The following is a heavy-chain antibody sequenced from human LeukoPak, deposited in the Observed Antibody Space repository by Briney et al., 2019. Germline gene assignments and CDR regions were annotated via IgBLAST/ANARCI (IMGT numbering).Heavy chain of an antibody. J-gene: IGHJ4*03. V-gene: IGHV4-34*01. D-gene: IGHD5-24*01. CDR3: ARGATISESGYFDF. CDR2: IDHRGDT. Sequence: SETLSLTCAVSGGSFSRYYWSWIRQSPGKGLEWISEIDHRGDTNYNPSVKSRVTISVDTSKNQFSLKVRSVSAADTAVYYCARGATISESGYFDFGGEGTAVTVS. CDR1: GGSFSRYY.